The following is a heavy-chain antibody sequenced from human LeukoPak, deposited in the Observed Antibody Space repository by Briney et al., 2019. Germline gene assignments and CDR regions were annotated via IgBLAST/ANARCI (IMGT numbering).Heavy chain of an antibody. Sequence: SETLSLTCTVSGGSISSGSYYWSWIRQPAGKGLEWIGRIYTSGSTNYNPSLKSRVTMSVDTSKNQFSLKLSSVTAADTAVYYCAKDPDGGNSGDSYFDYWGQGTLVTVSS. CDR1: GGSISSGSYY. CDR2: IYTSGST. CDR3: AKDPDGGNSGDSYFDY. V-gene: IGHV4-61*02. D-gene: IGHD4-23*01. J-gene: IGHJ4*02.